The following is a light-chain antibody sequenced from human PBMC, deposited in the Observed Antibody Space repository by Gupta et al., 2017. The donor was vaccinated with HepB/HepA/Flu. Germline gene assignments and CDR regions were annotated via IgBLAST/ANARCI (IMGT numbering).Light chain of an antibody. CDR3: QQYNDWPPCS. J-gene: IGKJ2*04. V-gene: IGKV3-15*01. CDR2: AAS. CDR1: QSVSRN. Sequence: EIMLTQSPDTLSVYPGESAILSCRASQSVSRNLAWYQQKPGQAPRLLIYAASTRATGIPDRFSGSGAGTDFTLTISSLQSEDFAVYICQQYNDWPPCSFGQGTRVQIK.